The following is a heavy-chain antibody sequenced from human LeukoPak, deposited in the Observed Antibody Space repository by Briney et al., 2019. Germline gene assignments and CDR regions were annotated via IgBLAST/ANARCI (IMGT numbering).Heavy chain of an antibody. CDR3: AKDLTTVVNAPPDY. V-gene: IGHV3-23*01. Sequence: PGGSLRLSCAASGFTFSSYAVSWVRQAPGKGLEWVSAISGSGASTYYADSVKGRFTISRDNSKNTLYLQMNSLRAEDTAVYYCAKDLTTVVNAPPDYWGQGTLVTVSS. CDR2: ISGSGAST. D-gene: IGHD4-23*01. CDR1: GFTFSSYA. J-gene: IGHJ4*02.